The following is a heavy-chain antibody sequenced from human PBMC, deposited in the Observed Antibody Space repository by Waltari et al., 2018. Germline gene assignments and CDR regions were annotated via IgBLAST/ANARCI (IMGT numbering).Heavy chain of an antibody. CDR2: INHSGST. V-gene: IGHV4-34*01. CDR1: GGSFSGYY. Sequence: QEQLQQWGAGLLKPSETLSLTCAVYGGSFSGYYWSWIRQPPGKGLEWIGEINHSGSTNYNPSLKSRVTISVDTSKNQFSLKLSSVTTADTAVYYCARRHPYFDYWGQGTLVTVSS. J-gene: IGHJ4*02. CDR3: ARRHPYFDY.